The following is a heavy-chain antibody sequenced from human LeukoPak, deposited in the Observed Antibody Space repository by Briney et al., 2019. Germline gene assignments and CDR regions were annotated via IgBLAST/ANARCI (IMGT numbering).Heavy chain of an antibody. Sequence: GGSLRPSCAASGFTFDDYAMHWVRRAPGQGLEWVSGISWNGGSIGYADSVKGRFTISRDNAKNSLYLQMNSLRPEDTALYYCAALDSGNYYGDYWGQGTLVTVSS. CDR1: GFTFDDYA. V-gene: IGHV3-9*01. CDR2: ISWNGGSI. CDR3: AALDSGNYYGDY. D-gene: IGHD1-26*01. J-gene: IGHJ4*02.